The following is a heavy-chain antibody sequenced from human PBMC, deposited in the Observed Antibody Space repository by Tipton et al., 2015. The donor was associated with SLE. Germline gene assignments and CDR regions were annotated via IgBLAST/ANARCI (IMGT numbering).Heavy chain of an antibody. D-gene: IGHD3-3*01. CDR3: VRSSGYYIDF. J-gene: IGHJ4*02. CDR2: INHSGNT. Sequence: LRLSCAVYGGSFSGYYWTWIRQPPGRGLEWFGEINHSGNTNYSPSLKSRVIMSVDTSKNQFSLRLDSLTAADTAIYYCVRSSGYYIDFWGQGTLVAVSS. CDR1: GGSFSGYY. V-gene: IGHV4-34*01.